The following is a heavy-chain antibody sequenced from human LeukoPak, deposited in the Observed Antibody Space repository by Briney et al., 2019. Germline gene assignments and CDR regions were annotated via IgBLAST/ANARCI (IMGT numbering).Heavy chain of an antibody. V-gene: IGHV3-7*01. CDR3: ARESDIVARNWFDP. Sequence: PGGSLRLSCAASGFTFSSYLMSWVRQAPGKGLEWVANIKQDGSEKYYVDSVKGRFTISRDNAKNSLYLQMNSLRAEDTAVYYCARESDIVARNWFDPWGQGTLVTVSS. J-gene: IGHJ5*02. CDR1: GFTFSSYL. D-gene: IGHD5-12*01. CDR2: IKQDGSEK.